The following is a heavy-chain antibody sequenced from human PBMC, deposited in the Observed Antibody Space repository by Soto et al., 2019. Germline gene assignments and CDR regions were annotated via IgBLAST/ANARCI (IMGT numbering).Heavy chain of an antibody. CDR2: ISGSGGST. CDR1: GFTFSSYA. Sequence: PGGSLRLSSAASGFTFSSYAMSWVRQAPGKGLEWVSAISGSGGSTYYADSVKGRFTISRDNSKNTLYLQMNSLRAEDTAVYYCAKTTVTDYYYYGIDVWGQGTTVPVSS. V-gene: IGHV3-23*01. J-gene: IGHJ6*02. CDR3: AKTTVTDYYYYGIDV. D-gene: IGHD4-17*01.